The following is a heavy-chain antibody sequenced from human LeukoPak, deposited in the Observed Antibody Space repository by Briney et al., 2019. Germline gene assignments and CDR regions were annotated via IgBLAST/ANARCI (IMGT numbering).Heavy chain of an antibody. CDR2: IYHSGSP. D-gene: IGHD5-12*01. CDR1: GYSISSGYY. Sequence: SETLSLTCTVSGYSISSGYYWGWIRQPPGKGLEWIGNIYHSGSPYYNPSLKSRATISKDTPKNQSSLKLSSVTAADTAVYYCASKSAYDFGFDYWGQGALVTVSS. V-gene: IGHV4-38-2*02. CDR3: ASKSAYDFGFDY. J-gene: IGHJ4*02.